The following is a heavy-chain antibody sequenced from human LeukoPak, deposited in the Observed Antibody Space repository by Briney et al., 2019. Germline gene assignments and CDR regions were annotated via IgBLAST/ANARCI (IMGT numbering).Heavy chain of an antibody. Sequence: GGSLRLSCAASGIIFSSSGMRWVRQAPGKGLEWVAMIWSDGSNEYYADSVKGRFTISRDNSKNTLYLQMNSLRAEDTAVYYCARDKGLRSLDSWGQGTLVTVSS. CDR2: IWSDGSNE. D-gene: IGHD4-17*01. V-gene: IGHV3-33*01. CDR1: GIIFSSSG. J-gene: IGHJ4*02. CDR3: ARDKGLRSLDS.